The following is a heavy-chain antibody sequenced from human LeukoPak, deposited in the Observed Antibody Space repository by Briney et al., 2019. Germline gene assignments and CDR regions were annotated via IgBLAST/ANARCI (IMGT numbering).Heavy chain of an antibody. D-gene: IGHD4-17*01. CDR1: GFTFSSYA. CDR2: ISYDGSNK. Sequence: PGGSLRLSCAASGFTFSSYAMHWVRQAPGKGLEWVAVISYDGSNKYYADSVKGRFTISRDNSKNTLYLQMNSLRAEDTAVYYCARETTVRVFDYWGQGTLVTVSS. CDR3: ARETTVRVFDY. V-gene: IGHV3-30-3*01. J-gene: IGHJ4*02.